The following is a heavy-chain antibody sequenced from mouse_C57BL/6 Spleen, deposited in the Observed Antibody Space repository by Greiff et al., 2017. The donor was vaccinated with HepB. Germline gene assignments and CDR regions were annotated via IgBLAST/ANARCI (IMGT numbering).Heavy chain of an antibody. CDR3: ARDAPYYYGRSMDY. J-gene: IGHJ4*01. V-gene: IGHV7-1*01. CDR1: GFTFSDFY. Sequence: EVKLMESGGSLVQSGRSLRLSCATSGFTFSDFYMEWVRQAPGKGLEWIAASRNKANDYTTEYSASVKGLFIVSRDTSPSILYLQMNALRAEDTAIYYCARDAPYYYGRSMDYWGQGTSVTVSS. D-gene: IGHD1-1*01. CDR2: SRNKANDYTT.